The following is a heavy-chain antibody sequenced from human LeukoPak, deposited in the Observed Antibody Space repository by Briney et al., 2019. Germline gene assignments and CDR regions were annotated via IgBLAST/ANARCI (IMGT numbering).Heavy chain of an antibody. D-gene: IGHD2-21*01. Sequence: GGSLRLSCAASGFTFSNAWMSWVRQAPGKGPEWISYISSSGSTIYYADSVKGRFTISRDNAKNSLYLQMNSLRAEDTAVYYCATEVVSAILGGPGKDYFDYWGQGTLVTVSS. V-gene: IGHV3-11*04. CDR3: ATEVVSAILGGPGKDYFDY. CDR2: ISSSGSTI. J-gene: IGHJ4*02. CDR1: GFTFSNAW.